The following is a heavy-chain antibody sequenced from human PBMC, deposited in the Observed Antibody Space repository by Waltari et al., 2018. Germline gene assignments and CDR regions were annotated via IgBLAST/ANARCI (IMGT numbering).Heavy chain of an antibody. Sequence: QMQLVQSGAEVKKTGSSVKVSCKASGYTFTYRYLHWVRQAPGQALEWMGWITPFNGNTNYAQKFQDRVTITRDRSMSTAYMELSSLRSEDTAMYYCARSGSYRSLDYWGQGTLVTVSS. CDR3: ARSGSYRSLDY. V-gene: IGHV1-45*02. CDR1: GYTFTYRY. J-gene: IGHJ4*02. D-gene: IGHD1-26*01. CDR2: ITPFNGNT.